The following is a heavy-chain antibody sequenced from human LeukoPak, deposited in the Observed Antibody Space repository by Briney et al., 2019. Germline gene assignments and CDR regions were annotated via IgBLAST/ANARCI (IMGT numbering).Heavy chain of an antibody. CDR1: GFTFSDWS. CDR3: VREDFYESGASYIGNFDL. J-gene: IGHJ4*02. CDR2: ISGSSGSI. V-gene: IGHV3-48*04. Sequence: PGGSLRLSCEGSGFTFSDWSMNWVRQAPGKGPEWVSYISGSSGSIFFADSVRGRFNISRDNAKNSIYLQMNSLRAEDTAVYHCVREDFYESGASYIGNFDLWGRGTRVTVSS. D-gene: IGHD3-22*01.